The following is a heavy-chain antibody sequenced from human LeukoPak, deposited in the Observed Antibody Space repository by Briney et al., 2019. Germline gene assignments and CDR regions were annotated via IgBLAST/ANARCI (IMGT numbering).Heavy chain of an antibody. V-gene: IGHV1-2*02. CDR2: INPNSGGT. Sequence: ASVKVSCKASGGIFSSYAISWVRQAPGQGLEWMGWINPNSGGTNYAQKFQGRVTMTRDTSISTAYMELSRLRSDDTAVYYCARTADSSSWHFDYWGQGTLVTVSS. J-gene: IGHJ4*02. CDR3: ARTADSSSWHFDY. CDR1: GGIFSSYA. D-gene: IGHD6-13*01.